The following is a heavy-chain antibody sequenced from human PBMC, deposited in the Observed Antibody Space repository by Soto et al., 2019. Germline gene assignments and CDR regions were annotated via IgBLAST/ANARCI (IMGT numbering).Heavy chain of an antibody. J-gene: IGHJ5*02. CDR1: GFTFSSYN. V-gene: IGHV3-21*01. CDR2: ISSGGEYR. CDR3: TRDRQLVQDWFDP. D-gene: IGHD6-13*01. Sequence: GGSLRLSCTASGFTFSSYNMNWVRQAPGKGLEWVSSISSGGEYRFYADSVKGRFNISRDNAKNSVYLHLNSLTAADTAVYYCTRDRQLVQDWFDPWGQGTLVTVSS.